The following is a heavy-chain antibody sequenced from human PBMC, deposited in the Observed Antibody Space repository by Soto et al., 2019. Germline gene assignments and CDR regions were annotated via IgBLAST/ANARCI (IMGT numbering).Heavy chain of an antibody. CDR2: IYPGDSNT. CDR1: GYSFTSYW. CDR3: ARPLRASLDAFDI. V-gene: IGHV5-51*01. J-gene: IGHJ3*02. D-gene: IGHD3-16*01. Sequence: GESLKISCKGFGYSFTSYWIAWVRQMPGKGLEWMGIIYPGDSNTRYSPSFQGQVTISADKSISTAYLQWSSLKASDTAMYYCARPLRASLDAFDIWGQGTMVTVSS.